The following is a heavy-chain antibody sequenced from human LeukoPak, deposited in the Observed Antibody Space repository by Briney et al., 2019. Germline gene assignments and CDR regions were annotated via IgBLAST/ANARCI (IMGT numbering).Heavy chain of an antibody. D-gene: IGHD3-16*02. Sequence: GSLRLSCAASGFTFSSYSMNWVRQAPGKGLEWVSSISSSSSYIYYADSVKGRFTISRDNAKNSLYLQMNSLRAEDTAVYYCARDLRAELSPPFDIWGQGTMVTVSS. CDR3: ARDLRAELSPPFDI. CDR1: GFTFSSYS. V-gene: IGHV3-21*01. J-gene: IGHJ3*02. CDR2: ISSSSSYI.